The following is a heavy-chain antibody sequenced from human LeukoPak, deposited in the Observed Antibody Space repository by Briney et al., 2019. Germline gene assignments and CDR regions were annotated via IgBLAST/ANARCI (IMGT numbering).Heavy chain of an antibody. J-gene: IGHJ4*02. V-gene: IGHV1-18*01. CDR2: ISAYNGNT. CDR3: ASGHDGPGYSSGWYDDVY. D-gene: IGHD6-19*01. CDR1: GYTFTSYG. Sequence: ASVKVSCKASGYTFTSYGISWVRQAPGQGLEWMGRISAYNGNTNYAQRLQGRVTMTTDTSTSTAYMELRSLRSDDTAVYYCASGHDGPGYSSGWYDDVYWGQGTLVTVSS.